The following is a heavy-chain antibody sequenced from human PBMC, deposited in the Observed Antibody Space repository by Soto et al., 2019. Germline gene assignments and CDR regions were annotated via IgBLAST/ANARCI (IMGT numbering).Heavy chain of an antibody. J-gene: IGHJ3*01. CDR2: ISSRGGTI. Sequence: QVQLVESGGGLVKPGGSLRLSCAASGFTFSDYYMIWIRQAPGKGLEWVSYISSRGGTIYYADSVKGRFTISRDNAKNSLYLQMNSLRVEDTAVYYCARVRGYRYEDAFDVWGQGTMVTVSS. CDR3: ARVRGYRYEDAFDV. V-gene: IGHV3-11*01. D-gene: IGHD5-18*01. CDR1: GFTFSDYY.